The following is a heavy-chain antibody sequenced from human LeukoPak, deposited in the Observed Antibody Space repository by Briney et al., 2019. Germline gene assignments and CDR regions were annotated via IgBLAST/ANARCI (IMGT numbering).Heavy chain of an antibody. CDR2: INHSGST. CDR1: GGSFSGYY. Sequence: SETLSLTCAVYGGSFSGYYWSWIRQSPGKGLEWIGEINHSGSTNYNPSLKSRVTISVDTSKNQFSLKLSSVTAADTAVYYCARDRHYYDSFDYWGQGTLVTVSS. D-gene: IGHD3-22*01. CDR3: ARDRHYYDSFDY. J-gene: IGHJ4*02. V-gene: IGHV4-34*01.